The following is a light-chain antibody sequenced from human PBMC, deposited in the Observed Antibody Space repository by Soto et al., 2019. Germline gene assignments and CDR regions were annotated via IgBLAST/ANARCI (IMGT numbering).Light chain of an antibody. Sequence: DIVMTQSPDSLAVSLGERATINCKSSQSVLYSSNNKNYLAWYQQKPGQPPKALIYWASTRESGVPDRFSGSGSGTDFTLTISSLQAEDVAVYYCQQYFSSPVTFGQGTKVEIK. CDR2: WAS. V-gene: IGKV4-1*01. CDR3: QQYFSSPVT. J-gene: IGKJ1*01. CDR1: QSVLYSSNNKNY.